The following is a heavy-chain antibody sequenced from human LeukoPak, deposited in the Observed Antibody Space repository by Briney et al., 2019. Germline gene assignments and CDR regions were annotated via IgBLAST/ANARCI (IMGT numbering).Heavy chain of an antibody. Sequence: ASVKVSCKASGYTFTSYYMHWVRQAPGQGLEWMGIINPSGGSTSYAQKFQGRVTMTRDTSTSTVYMELSSLRSEDTAVYYCARDGVGLWTSLKLYYYYYHMDVWGKGTTVTVSS. D-gene: IGHD3/OR15-3a*01. CDR1: GYTFTSYY. V-gene: IGHV1-46*01. J-gene: IGHJ6*03. CDR3: ARDGVGLWTSLKLYYYYYHMDV. CDR2: INPSGGST.